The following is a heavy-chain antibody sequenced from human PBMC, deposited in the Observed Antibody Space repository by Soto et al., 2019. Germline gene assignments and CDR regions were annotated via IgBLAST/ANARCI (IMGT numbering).Heavy chain of an antibody. V-gene: IGHV3-33*01. D-gene: IGHD3-10*01. Sequence: QVQLVESGGGVVQPGRSLRLSCAASGFTFSNYGMHWVRQAPGKELEWVAVILNDGSNRYHADSVKDRFTISRDNSKNTLYLQMNSLRAEDTAVYYCARDDEYSGNGMDVWGQGTTVTVS. CDR3: ARDDEYSGNGMDV. J-gene: IGHJ6*02. CDR1: GFTFSNYG. CDR2: ILNDGSNR.